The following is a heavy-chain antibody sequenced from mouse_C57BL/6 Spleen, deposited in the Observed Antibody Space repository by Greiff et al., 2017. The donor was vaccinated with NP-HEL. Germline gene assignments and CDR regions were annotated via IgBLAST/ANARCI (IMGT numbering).Heavy chain of an antibody. CDR1: GYTFTSYW. V-gene: IGHV1-50*01. CDR2: IDPSDSYT. J-gene: IGHJ2*01. CDR3: ARRYYDYDLDY. Sequence: VQLQQPGAELVKPGASVKLSCKASGYTFTSYWMQWVKQRPGQGLEWIGEIDPSDSYTNYNQKFKGKATLTVDTSSSTAYMQLSSLTSEDAAVYYCARRYYDYDLDYWGQGTTLTVSS. D-gene: IGHD2-4*01.